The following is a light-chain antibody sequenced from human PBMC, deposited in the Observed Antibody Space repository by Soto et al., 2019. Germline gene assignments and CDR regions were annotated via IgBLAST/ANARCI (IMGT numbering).Light chain of an antibody. Sequence: EIVLTQSPGTLSLSPGERATPSCRPSQSVSSSYLAWYQQKPGQAPRLLIYGASSRATGIPDRFSGSGSGTDFTLNISRLEPEDFAVYYCQQYGSPRTFGQGTKVDIX. CDR3: QQYGSPRT. CDR1: QSVSSSY. J-gene: IGKJ1*01. CDR2: GAS. V-gene: IGKV3-20*01.